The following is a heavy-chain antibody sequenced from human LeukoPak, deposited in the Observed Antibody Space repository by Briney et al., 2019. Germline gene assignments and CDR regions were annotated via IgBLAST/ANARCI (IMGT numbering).Heavy chain of an antibody. CDR3: AKDLYDSSSY. CDR1: GFTFSSYS. CDR2: ISSSSSTI. V-gene: IGHV3-48*01. J-gene: IGHJ4*02. Sequence: GGSLRLSCAASGFTFSSYSMNWVRQAPGKGLEWVSYISSSSSTIYYADSVKGRFTISRDNSKNTLYLQMNSLRAEDTAVYYCAKDLYDSSSYWGQGTLVTVSS. D-gene: IGHD3-22*01.